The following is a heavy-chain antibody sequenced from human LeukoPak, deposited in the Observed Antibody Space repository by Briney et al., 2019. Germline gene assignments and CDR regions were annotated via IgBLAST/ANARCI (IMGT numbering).Heavy chain of an antibody. CDR1: GYTFTGYY. J-gene: IGHJ1*01. CDR3: ARDSSWFAEYFQH. Sequence: GASVKVSCKASGYTFTGYYMHWVRQAPGQGLEWMGWINPNSGGTNYAQKFQGRVTMTRDTSISTAYTELSKLRSDDTAVYYCARDSSWFAEYFQHWGQGTLVTVSS. CDR2: INPNSGGT. D-gene: IGHD6-13*01. V-gene: IGHV1-2*02.